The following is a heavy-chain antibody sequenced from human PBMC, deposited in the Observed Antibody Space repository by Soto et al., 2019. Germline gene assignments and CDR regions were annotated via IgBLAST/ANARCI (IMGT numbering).Heavy chain of an antibody. CDR1: GYSVTSYF. V-gene: IGHV5-51*01. D-gene: IGHD3-10*01. CDR3: ARQGFGKHYFYAADV. Sequence: LXISCKASGYSVTSYFIGWVRQTPWKGLEWMGIILPDDSDTKYSPSFQGRVTISADRSMTTAYLHLRSLEASDSATYFCARQGFGKHYFYAADVWGQGTTVTSP. CDR2: ILPDDSDT. J-gene: IGHJ6*02.